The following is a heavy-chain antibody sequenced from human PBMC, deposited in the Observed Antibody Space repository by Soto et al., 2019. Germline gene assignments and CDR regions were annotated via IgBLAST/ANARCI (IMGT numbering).Heavy chain of an antibody. CDR3: TIDSYSPMIAVRFDY. D-gene: IGHD3-22*01. CDR1: GLTFSTYG. V-gene: IGHV3-23*01. Sequence: GEPLRLYCAAAGLTFSTYGMSWVRQAPGKGLEWVSAISNSGGSTSYTGSVRGRFTISRDNSKNTVYLQMNSLRADDTAVYFCTIDSYSPMIAVRFDYWGHGPLVTVSS. CDR2: ISNSGGST. J-gene: IGHJ4*01.